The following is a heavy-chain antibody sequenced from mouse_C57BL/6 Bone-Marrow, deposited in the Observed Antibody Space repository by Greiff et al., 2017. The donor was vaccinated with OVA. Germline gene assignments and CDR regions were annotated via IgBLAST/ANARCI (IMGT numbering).Heavy chain of an antibody. J-gene: IGHJ4*01. D-gene: IGHD4-1*01. CDR2: IDPSDSET. V-gene: IGHV1-52*01. CDR3: ARLTGVYYYAMDY. Sequence: QVQLKQPGAELVRPGSSVKLSCKASGYTFTSYWMHWVKQRPIQGLEWIGNIDPSDSETHYNQKFKDKATLTVDKSSSTAYMQLSSLTSEDSAVYYCARLTGVYYYAMDYWGQGTSVTVSS. CDR1: GYTFTSYW.